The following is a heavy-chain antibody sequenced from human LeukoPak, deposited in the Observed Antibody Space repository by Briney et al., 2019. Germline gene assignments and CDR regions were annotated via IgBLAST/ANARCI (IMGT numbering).Heavy chain of an antibody. J-gene: IGHJ6*02. D-gene: IGHD2-2*01. CDR3: AVSSTLYCSSTSCHDYYYGMDV. Sequence: GESLKISCKGSGYSFTSYWIGWVRQMPGKGLEWMGIIYPGDSDTRYSPSFQGQVTISADKSISTAYLQWSSLKASDTAMYYCAVSSTLYCSSTSCHDYYYGMDVWGQGTTVTVSS. CDR2: IYPGDSDT. CDR1: GYSFTSYW. V-gene: IGHV5-51*01.